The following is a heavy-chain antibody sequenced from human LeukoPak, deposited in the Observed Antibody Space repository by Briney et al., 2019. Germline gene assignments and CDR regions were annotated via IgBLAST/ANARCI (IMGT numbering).Heavy chain of an antibody. CDR3: ARALRAARRGYYYYMDV. CDR2: IIPIFGTA. Sequence: SVKVPCKASGGTFSSYAISWVRQAPGQGLEWMGGIIPIFGTANYAQKFQGRVTITTDESTSTAYMELSSLRSEDTAVYYCARALRAARRGYYYYMDVWGKGTTVTVSS. J-gene: IGHJ6*03. V-gene: IGHV1-69*05. CDR1: GGTFSSYA. D-gene: IGHD6-6*01.